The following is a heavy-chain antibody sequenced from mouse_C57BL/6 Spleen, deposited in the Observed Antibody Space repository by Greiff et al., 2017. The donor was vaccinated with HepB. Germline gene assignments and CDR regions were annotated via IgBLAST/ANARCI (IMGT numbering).Heavy chain of an antibody. CDR3: ARDKGLYYRGLGDY. J-gene: IGHJ4*01. V-gene: IGHV5-4*01. CDR1: GFTFSSYA. Sequence: EVMLVESGGGLVKPGGSLKLSCAASGFTFSSYAMSWVRQTPEKRLEWVATISDGGSYTYYPDNVKGRFTISRDNAKNNLYLQMSHLKSEDTAMYYCARDKGLYYRGLGDYWGQGTSVTVSS. D-gene: IGHD1-1*01. CDR2: ISDGGSYT.